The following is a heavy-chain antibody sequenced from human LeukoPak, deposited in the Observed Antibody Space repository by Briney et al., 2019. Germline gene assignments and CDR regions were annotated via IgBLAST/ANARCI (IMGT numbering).Heavy chain of an antibody. CDR2: ISCGAEDT. V-gene: IGHV3-23*01. CDR1: GFTFTSYA. CDR3: SKPRAMTTGVGRYFDL. Sequence: GSLRLSCAASGFTFTSYAMSWIRQAPGKGLEWVSAISCGAEDTYYLDSVQGRFTVSRDNSRNTLFLQMNSLRAEDTATDYCSKPRAMTTGVGRYFDLWGRGTLVTVSS. D-gene: IGHD1-1*01. J-gene: IGHJ2*01.